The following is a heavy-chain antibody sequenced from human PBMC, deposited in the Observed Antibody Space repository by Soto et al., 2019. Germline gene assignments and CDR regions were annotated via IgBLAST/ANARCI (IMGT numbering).Heavy chain of an antibody. CDR1: GFTFSSYS. Sequence: PGGSLRLSCAASGFTFSSYSMNWVRQAPGKGLEWVSYISSSSSTIYYADSVKGRFTISRDNAKNSLYLQMNSLRAEDTAVYYCARDWIAVAGTYYFDYWGQGTLVTVSS. V-gene: IGHV3-48*01. CDR2: ISSSSSTI. D-gene: IGHD6-19*01. J-gene: IGHJ4*02. CDR3: ARDWIAVAGTYYFDY.